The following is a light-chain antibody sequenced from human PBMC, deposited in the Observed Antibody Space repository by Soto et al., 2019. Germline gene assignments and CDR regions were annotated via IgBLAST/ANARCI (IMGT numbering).Light chain of an antibody. CDR2: EVT. Sequence: QSALTQPASVSGSPGQSITISCTGTSSDVGGYNYVSWYQQHPGKALKLMIYEVTNRPSGVSNRFSGSKSGNTASLTISGLQAEDEADYYCSSYTSRSTLGVFGTGTKLTVL. V-gene: IGLV2-14*01. CDR3: SSYTSRSTLGV. CDR1: SSDVGGYNY. J-gene: IGLJ1*01.